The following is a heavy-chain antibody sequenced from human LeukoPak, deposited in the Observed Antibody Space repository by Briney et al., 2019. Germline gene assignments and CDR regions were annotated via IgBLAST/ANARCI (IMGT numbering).Heavy chain of an antibody. CDR2: INSDGNIT. D-gene: IGHD6-6*01. CDR1: GFTFSSYW. J-gene: IGHJ4*02. V-gene: IGHV3-74*01. Sequence: GGSLRLSCAASGFTFSSYWMHWVRQAPGKGLVWVSRINSDGNITTYAASVKGRFTISRDNAKNTLYLQMNSLRAEDTAVYYGVREYTSSSGRAFDYWGEGTLVTVSS. CDR3: VREYTSSSGRAFDY.